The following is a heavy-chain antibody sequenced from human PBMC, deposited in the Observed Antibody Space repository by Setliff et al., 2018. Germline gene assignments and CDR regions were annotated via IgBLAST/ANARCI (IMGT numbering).Heavy chain of an antibody. CDR3: ARLSGFQYIDV. D-gene: IGHD3-3*01. Sequence: SETLSLTCTVSGGSISNTYYYWSWIRQPAGKGLEWIGQIYTSWSTNYNPSLKSRVTISVDTSKNQFSLKLTSVTAADTAVYYCARLSGFQYIDVWGKGTTVTVS. V-gene: IGHV4-61*09. J-gene: IGHJ6*03. CDR2: IYTSWST. CDR1: GGSISNTYYY.